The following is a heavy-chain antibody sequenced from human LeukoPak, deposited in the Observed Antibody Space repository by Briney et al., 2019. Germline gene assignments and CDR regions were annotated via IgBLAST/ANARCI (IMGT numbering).Heavy chain of an antibody. D-gene: IGHD4-17*01. CDR1: GFTFSSYW. CDR3: ARDDYGEQFDY. V-gene: IGHV3-7*01. CDR2: IKQDGSEK. J-gene: IGHJ4*02. Sequence: GGSLRLSCAASGFTFSSYWMSWVRRAPGKGLEWVANIKQDGSEKYYVDSVKGRFTISRDNAKNSLYLQMNSLRAEDTAVYYCARDDYGEQFDYWGQGTLVTVSS.